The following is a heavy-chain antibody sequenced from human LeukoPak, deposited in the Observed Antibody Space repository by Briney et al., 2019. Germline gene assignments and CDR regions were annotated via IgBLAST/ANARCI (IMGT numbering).Heavy chain of an antibody. V-gene: IGHV1-46*01. Sequence: RASVTVSFKASGYTFTSYYMHWVRQAPGQGLEWMGIINPSGGDISYAQKFQGRLTMTRDTSTNTVYMELTSLRSEDTAVYYCAREVMDNLRFDYWGQGTLVTVSS. J-gene: IGHJ4*02. D-gene: IGHD1-14*01. CDR3: AREVMDNLRFDY. CDR2: INPSGGDI. CDR1: GYTFTSYY.